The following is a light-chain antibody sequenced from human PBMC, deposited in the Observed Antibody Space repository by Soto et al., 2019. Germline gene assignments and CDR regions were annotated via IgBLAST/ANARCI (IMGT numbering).Light chain of an antibody. CDR2: GAS. J-gene: IGKJ4*01. Sequence: EIVMTQSPATLSVSPGERATLSCRASQSISSDVAWYQQKPGQAPRLLIYGASTTATGIPARFSGSGSGTEFTLTISSLQSEDFAVYYCQQYNNWPQVTFGGGTKVDIK. CDR3: QQYNNWPQVT. V-gene: IGKV3-15*01. CDR1: QSISSD.